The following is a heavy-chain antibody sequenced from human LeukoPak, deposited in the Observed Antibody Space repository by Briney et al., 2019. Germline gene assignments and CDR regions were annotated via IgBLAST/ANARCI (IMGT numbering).Heavy chain of an antibody. Sequence: KPSETLSLTCTVSGGSISSYYWSWIRQPSGKGLEWIGYIYYSGSTNYNPSLKSRVTISVDTSKNQFSLKLSSVTAADTAVYYCARGNDFWSGSFDPWGQGTLVTVSS. V-gene: IGHV4-59*01. CDR2: IYYSGST. D-gene: IGHD3-3*01. CDR3: ARGNDFWSGSFDP. CDR1: GGSISSYY. J-gene: IGHJ5*02.